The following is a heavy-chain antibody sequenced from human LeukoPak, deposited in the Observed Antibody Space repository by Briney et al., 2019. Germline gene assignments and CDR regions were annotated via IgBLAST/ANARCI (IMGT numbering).Heavy chain of an antibody. D-gene: IGHD1-20*01. CDR2: ISYDGSKR. J-gene: IGHJ4*02. CDR1: GFTFNSYG. CDR3: ARDVISRQMITLGLGF. Sequence: GGSLRLSCVTSGFTFNSYGFYWVRQAPGKGLEWVAVISYDGSKRYYADSVKGRFTISRDTSNKTAYLEMNSLRVDDTAVYYCARDVISRQMITLGLGFRGQGTLVTVSS. V-gene: IGHV3-30*03.